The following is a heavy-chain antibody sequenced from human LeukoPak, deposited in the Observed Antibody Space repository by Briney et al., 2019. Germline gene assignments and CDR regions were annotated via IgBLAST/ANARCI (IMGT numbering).Heavy chain of an antibody. CDR3: ARDGYSSGWFFVPKFDY. Sequence: PSETLSLTCTVSGGSISSYYWGWIRQPPGKGLEWIGSIYYSGSTYYNPSLKSRVTISVDTSKNQFSLKLSSVTAADTAVYYCARDGYSSGWFFVPKFDYWGQGTLVTVSS. V-gene: IGHV4-39*07. CDR2: IYYSGST. CDR1: GGSISSYY. J-gene: IGHJ4*02. D-gene: IGHD6-19*01.